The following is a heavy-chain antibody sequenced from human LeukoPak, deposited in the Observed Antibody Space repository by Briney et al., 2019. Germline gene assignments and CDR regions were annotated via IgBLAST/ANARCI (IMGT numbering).Heavy chain of an antibody. D-gene: IGHD3-10*01. V-gene: IGHV3-30*18. CDR3: AKDEFVRGSGSPLDY. Sequence: GRSLRLPCAASGFTFKNYGMHWVRKAPGQGLDWVAVISYVGSNKYYSDSLKGRFTISRDNSKNTLYLQMNSLRAEDTAVYYCAKDEFVRGSGSPLDYWGQGTLVTVSS. CDR1: GFTFKNYG. J-gene: IGHJ4*02. CDR2: ISYVGSNK.